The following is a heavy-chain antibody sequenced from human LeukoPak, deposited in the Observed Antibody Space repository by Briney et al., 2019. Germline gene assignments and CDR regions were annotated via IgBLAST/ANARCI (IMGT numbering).Heavy chain of an antibody. V-gene: IGHV4-34*01. CDR2: INRSGST. CDR3: ARGEAAAAADWYFDL. D-gene: IGHD6-13*01. CDR1: GESLRGHY. Sequence: PSETLSLTCAVNGESLRGHYWSWIRQPPGKGLEWIGEINRSGSTNYNPSLKSRVTISVDTSKNQFSLRINSVTAADTAVYYCARGEAAAAADWYFDLWGRGTLVTVSS. J-gene: IGHJ2*01.